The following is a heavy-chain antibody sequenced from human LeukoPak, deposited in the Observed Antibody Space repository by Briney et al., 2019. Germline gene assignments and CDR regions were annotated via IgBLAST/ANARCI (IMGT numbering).Heavy chain of an antibody. J-gene: IGHJ3*02. V-gene: IGHV3-7*05. CDR2: IKQDGSEK. CDR1: GFTFSTSW. Sequence: GGSLRLSCAASGFTFSTSWMSWVRQAPGKGLEWVANIKQDGSEKYYMDSVKGRFTISRDNAKKSLFLQMNSLRAEDTAVYYCARGSGGSGAFDIWGQGTMVTVSS. CDR3: ARGSGGSGAFDI.